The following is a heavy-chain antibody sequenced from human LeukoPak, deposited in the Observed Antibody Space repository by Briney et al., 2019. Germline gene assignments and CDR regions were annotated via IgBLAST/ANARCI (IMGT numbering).Heavy chain of an antibody. Sequence: VASVKVSCKASGGTFSSYAISWVRQAPGQGLEWMGRIIPILGIANYAQKFQGRVTITADKSTSTAYMELSSLRSEDTAVYYCEGYSSGWPKFDYWGQGTLVTVSS. J-gene: IGHJ4*02. D-gene: IGHD6-19*01. CDR2: IIPILGIA. V-gene: IGHV1-69*04. CDR3: EGYSSGWPKFDY. CDR1: GGTFSSYA.